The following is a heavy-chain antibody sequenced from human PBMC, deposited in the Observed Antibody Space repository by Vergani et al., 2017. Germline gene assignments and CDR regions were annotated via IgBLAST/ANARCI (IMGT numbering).Heavy chain of an antibody. CDR2: ISSSSSYT. CDR1: GFTFSDYY. CDR3: ARGDGDRSTYYYYGMDV. V-gene: IGHV3-11*05. D-gene: IGHD4-17*01. J-gene: IGHJ6*02. Sequence: QVQLVESGGGLVKPGGSLRLSCAASGFTFSDYYMSWIRQAPGKGLEWVSYISSSSSYTNYADSVKGRFTISRDNAKNSLYLQMTSLRAEDTAVYYCARGDGDRSTYYYYGMDVWGQGTTVTVSS.